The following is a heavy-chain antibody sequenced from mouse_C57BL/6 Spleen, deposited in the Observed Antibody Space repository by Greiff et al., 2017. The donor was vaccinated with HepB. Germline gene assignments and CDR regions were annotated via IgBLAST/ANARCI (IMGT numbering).Heavy chain of an antibody. CDR3: ARARQLRPFAY. Sequence: VQLQQSGPELVKPGASVKISCKASGYTFTDYYMNWVKQSHGKSLEWIGDINPNNGGTSYNQKFKGKATLTVDKSSSTAYMELRSLTSEDSAVYYCARARQLRPFAYWGQGTLVTVSA. V-gene: IGHV1-26*01. D-gene: IGHD3-2*02. J-gene: IGHJ3*01. CDR1: GYTFTDYY. CDR2: INPNNGGT.